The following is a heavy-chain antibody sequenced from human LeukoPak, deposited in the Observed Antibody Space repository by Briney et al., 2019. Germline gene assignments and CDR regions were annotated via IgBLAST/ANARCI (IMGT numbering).Heavy chain of an antibody. Sequence: GGSLRLSCAASGFTFSSYWMHWVRQAPGKGLVWVSRINSGGSSTSYADSVKGRFTISRDNAKNTLYLQMNSLRAEDTAVYYCARGRRVVVPRAFDIWGQGTMVTVSS. CDR1: GFTFSSYW. D-gene: IGHD3-22*01. J-gene: IGHJ3*02. V-gene: IGHV3-74*01. CDR3: ARGRRVVVPRAFDI. CDR2: INSGGSST.